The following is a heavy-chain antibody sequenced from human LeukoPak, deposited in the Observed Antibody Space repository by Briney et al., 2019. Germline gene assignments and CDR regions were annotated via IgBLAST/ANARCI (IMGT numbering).Heavy chain of an antibody. J-gene: IGHJ5*02. CDR1: GFTFTSSA. D-gene: IGHD3-3*01. CDR2: IVVGSGNT. CDR3: AAEITIFGVGYNWFDP. Sequence: SVKVSCKASGFTFTSSAMQWVRQARGQRLEWIGWIVVGSGNTNYAQKFQETVTITRDVSTSTAYMKLSSLRSEDTAVYYCAAEITIFGVGYNWFDPWGQGTLVTVSS. V-gene: IGHV1-58*02.